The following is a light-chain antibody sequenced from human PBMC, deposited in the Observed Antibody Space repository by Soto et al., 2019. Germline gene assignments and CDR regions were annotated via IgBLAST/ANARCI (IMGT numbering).Light chain of an antibody. CDR3: QQYDDWPPLT. CDR2: AAS. J-gene: IGKJ4*01. CDR1: QSVRDN. Sequence: ETVLTQSPATVSVSPGERVTLSCRANQSVRDNLAWYQHKPGQGPRLLIYAASARATGVPDRFSAIGAGTEFAPTISSLQSEDFAVYFCQQYDDWPPLTFGGGTKVEL. V-gene: IGKV3-15*01.